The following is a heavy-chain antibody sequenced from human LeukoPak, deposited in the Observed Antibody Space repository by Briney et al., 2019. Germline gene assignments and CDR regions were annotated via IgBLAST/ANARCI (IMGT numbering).Heavy chain of an antibody. Sequence: TSETLSLTCTVSGYSISSGYYWGWIRQPPGKGLEWIGNIYHSGLTNYNPSLKSRVTISVDTSKNQFSLKLSSVTAADTAVYYCASSMVRGYFDYWGQGTLVTVSS. CDR1: GYSISSGYY. D-gene: IGHD3-10*01. CDR3: ASSMVRGYFDY. J-gene: IGHJ4*02. V-gene: IGHV4-38-2*02. CDR2: IYHSGLT.